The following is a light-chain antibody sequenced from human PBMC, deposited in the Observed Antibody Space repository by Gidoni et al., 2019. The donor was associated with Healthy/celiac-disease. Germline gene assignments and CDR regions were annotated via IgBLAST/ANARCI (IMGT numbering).Light chain of an antibody. CDR3: AAWDDSLSGWV. CDR1: SSNIGSNY. J-gene: IGLJ3*02. V-gene: IGLV1-47*01. Sequence: ISCSGSSSNIGSNYVYWYQQLPGTAPKLLFYRNNQRPSWVPDRFSGSKSGTSASLAISGLRSEDEADYYCAAWDDSLSGWVFGGGTKLTVL. CDR2: RNN.